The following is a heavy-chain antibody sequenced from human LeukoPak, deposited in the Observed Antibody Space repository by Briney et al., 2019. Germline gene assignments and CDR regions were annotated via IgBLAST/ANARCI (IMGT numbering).Heavy chain of an antibody. CDR3: AKPTAGASDY. V-gene: IGHV3-30*18. D-gene: IGHD1-1*01. CDR1: GFTFSSYG. Sequence: GRSLRLSCEASGFTFSSYGMHWVRLAPGKGLEWVAVISYDGSNKYYADSVKGRFTISRDNSKNTLYLQMNSLRAEDTAVYYCAKPTAGASDYWGQGTLVTVSS. J-gene: IGHJ4*02. CDR2: ISYDGSNK.